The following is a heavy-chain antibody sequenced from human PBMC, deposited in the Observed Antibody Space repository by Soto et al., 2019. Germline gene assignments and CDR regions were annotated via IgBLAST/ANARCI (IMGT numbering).Heavy chain of an antibody. CDR3: AKVSKDGAVAAPGYFDY. Sequence: EVQLLESGGGLVQPGGSLRLSCAASGFTFSSYAMSWVRQAPGKGLEWVSAISGSGGSTYYADSVKGRFTISRDNSKNTLYLQMNSLRAEDTAVYYCAKVSKDGAVAAPGYFDYWGQGTLVTVSS. J-gene: IGHJ4*02. D-gene: IGHD6-19*01. V-gene: IGHV3-23*01. CDR2: ISGSGGST. CDR1: GFTFSSYA.